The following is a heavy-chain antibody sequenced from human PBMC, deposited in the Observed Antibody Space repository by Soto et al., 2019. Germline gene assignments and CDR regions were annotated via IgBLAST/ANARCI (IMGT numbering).Heavy chain of an antibody. J-gene: IGHJ5*02. Sequence: LSLTCTVSGGSISSGGYYWSWIRQHPGKGLEWIGYIYYSGSTYYNPSLKSRVTISVDTSKNQFSLKLSSVTAADTAVYYCTNYYGSGSYDWFDPWGQGTLVTVSS. CDR1: GGSISSGGYY. D-gene: IGHD3-10*01. CDR2: IYYSGST. V-gene: IGHV4-31*03. CDR3: TNYYGSGSYDWFDP.